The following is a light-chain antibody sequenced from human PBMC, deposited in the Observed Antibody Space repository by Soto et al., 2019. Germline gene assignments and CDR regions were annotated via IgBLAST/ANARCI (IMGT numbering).Light chain of an antibody. CDR3: QQYNSYPWT. V-gene: IGKV1-5*03. Sequence: DIQMTQSPSTLSASVGDRVTITCRASQSISSWLAWYQQKPGKAPKLLIYKASNLVSGVPSRFSGSGSGTEFTLTISSLQPDDFATYYCQQYNSYPWTFGQGPKVEIK. CDR1: QSISSW. CDR2: KAS. J-gene: IGKJ1*01.